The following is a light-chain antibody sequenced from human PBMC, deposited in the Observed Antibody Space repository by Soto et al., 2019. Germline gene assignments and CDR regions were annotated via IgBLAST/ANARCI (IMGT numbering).Light chain of an antibody. CDR1: QSISSW. CDR2: DAS. V-gene: IGKV1-5*01. Sequence: DMQMTQSPSTLSASVGDRVTITCRASQSISSWLAWYQQKPGKAPKLLIYDASSLKSGVPARFSGSGSGTEFTLTISSLQPDDFATYYCLQYNSYSWTFGQGNKVEIK. J-gene: IGKJ1*01. CDR3: LQYNSYSWT.